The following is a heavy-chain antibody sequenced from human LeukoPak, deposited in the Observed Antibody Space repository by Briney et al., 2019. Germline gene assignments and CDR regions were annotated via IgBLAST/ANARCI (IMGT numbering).Heavy chain of an antibody. V-gene: IGHV4-34*01. CDR1: GGSFSGYY. CDR3: ARDRVRGSSNPYFDY. D-gene: IGHD4-11*01. CDR2: INHSGST. J-gene: IGHJ4*02. Sequence: SETLSLTCAVYGGSFSGYYWSWIRQPPGKGLEWIGEINHSGSTNYNPSLKSRVTISIDTSKNQFSLKLSSVTAADTAVYYCARDRVRGSSNPYFDYWGQGTLVTVSS.